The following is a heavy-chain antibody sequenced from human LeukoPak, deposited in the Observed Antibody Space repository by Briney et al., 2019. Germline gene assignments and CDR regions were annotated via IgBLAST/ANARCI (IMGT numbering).Heavy chain of an antibody. V-gene: IGHV3-64*01. Sequence: GGSLRLSCAASGFTFSSYAMHWVRQAPGKGLEYVSAISSNGGSTYYANSVKGRFTISRDNSKNTLYLQMGSLRAEDMAVYYCARDRGSSSSGDYWGQGTLVTVSS. D-gene: IGHD6-6*01. CDR3: ARDRGSSSSGDY. CDR2: ISSNGGST. CDR1: GFTFSSYA. J-gene: IGHJ4*02.